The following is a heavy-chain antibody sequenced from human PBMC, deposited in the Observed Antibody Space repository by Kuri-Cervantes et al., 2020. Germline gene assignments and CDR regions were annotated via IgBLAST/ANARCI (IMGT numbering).Heavy chain of an antibody. CDR3: ARDDPGAIAVAETGNYYYYYGMDV. CDR2: ISYDGSNK. D-gene: IGHD6-19*01. CDR1: GFTFSSYA. Sequence: LSLTCAASGFTFSSYAMHWVRQAPGKGLEWVAVISYDGSNKYYADSVKGRFTISRDNSKNTLYLQMNSLRAEDTAVYYCARDDPGAIAVAETGNYYYYYGMDVWGQGTTVTVSS. J-gene: IGHJ6*02. V-gene: IGHV3-30-3*01.